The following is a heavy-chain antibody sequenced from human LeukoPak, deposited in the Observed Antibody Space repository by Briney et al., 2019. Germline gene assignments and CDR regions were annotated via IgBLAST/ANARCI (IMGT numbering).Heavy chain of an antibody. Sequence: GGSLRLSCAASGFTFSSYSMNWVRQAPGKGLEWVSYISSSSSTIYYADSVKGRFTISRDNAKNSLYLQMNSLRTEDTAVYYCARDAIVALDYWGQGTLVTVSS. CDR1: GFTFSSYS. V-gene: IGHV3-48*01. CDR3: ARDAIVALDY. D-gene: IGHD6-25*01. J-gene: IGHJ4*02. CDR2: ISSSSSTI.